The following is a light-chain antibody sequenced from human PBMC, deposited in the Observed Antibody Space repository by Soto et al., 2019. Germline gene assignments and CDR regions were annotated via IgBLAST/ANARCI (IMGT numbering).Light chain of an antibody. CDR3: QQRSNWPPFS. CDR2: DAS. J-gene: IGKJ3*01. Sequence: EIVLTQSPATLSLSPGERATLSCRASQRVSSYLVWYQQKPGQAPRLLIYDASTRATGVPARFSGSGSGTDFTLTISSLEPEDFADYYCQQRSNWPPFSFGPGTTVDIK. CDR1: QRVSSY. V-gene: IGKV3-11*01.